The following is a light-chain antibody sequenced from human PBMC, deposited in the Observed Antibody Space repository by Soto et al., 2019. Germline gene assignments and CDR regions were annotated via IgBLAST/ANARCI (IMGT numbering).Light chain of an antibody. J-gene: IGKJ2*01. CDR3: QQYGSSPPYT. CDR1: QSVSSSY. CDR2: GAS. Sequence: EIVWTQSPGTLSLSPGERATLSCRARQSVSSSYLAWYQQKPVQAPRLLIYGASSRATGIPDRFSGSGSGTDFTLTISRLEPEDFAVYYCQQYGSSPPYTFGQWTKLEI. V-gene: IGKV3-20*01.